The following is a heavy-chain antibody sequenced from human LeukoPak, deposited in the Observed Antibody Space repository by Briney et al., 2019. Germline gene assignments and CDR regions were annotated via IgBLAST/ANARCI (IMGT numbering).Heavy chain of an antibody. Sequence: PSETLSLTCTVSGYSISSGYYWGWIRQPPGKGLEWIGSIYHSGSTYYNPSLKSRVTISVDTSKNQFSLKLSSVTAADTAVYYCARDLDRGVFDYWGQGTLVTVSS. V-gene: IGHV4-38-2*02. CDR3: ARDLDRGVFDY. D-gene: IGHD1-1*01. CDR1: GYSISSGYY. J-gene: IGHJ4*02. CDR2: IYHSGST.